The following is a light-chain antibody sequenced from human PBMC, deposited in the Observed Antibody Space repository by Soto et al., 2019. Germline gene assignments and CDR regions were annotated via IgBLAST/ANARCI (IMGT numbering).Light chain of an antibody. CDR1: SSNIGNNY. V-gene: IGLV1-51*02. CDR2: ENY. Sequence: QSVLTQPPSVSAAPGQKVTISCSGSSSNIGNNYVSWYQQLPGTTPKLLIYENYKQPSGIPDRCSGSKSGTSATLVITGLQTADEADYYCGTWYSSLSLWVFGRGTKLTVL. CDR3: GTWYSSLSLWV. J-gene: IGLJ3*02.